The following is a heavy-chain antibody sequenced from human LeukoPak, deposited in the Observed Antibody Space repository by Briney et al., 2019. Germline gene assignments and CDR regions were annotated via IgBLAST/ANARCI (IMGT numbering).Heavy chain of an antibody. CDR2: IYYSGST. D-gene: IGHD5-12*01. V-gene: IGHV4-39*01. Sequence: PSETLSLTCTVSGGSISSSSYYWGWIRQPPGKGLEWIGSIYYSGSTYYNPSLKSRVTISVDTSKNPFSLKLSSVTAADTAVYYCARHSMVATKKGLDYWGQGTLVTVSS. CDR3: ARHSMVATKKGLDY. J-gene: IGHJ4*02. CDR1: GGSISSSSYY.